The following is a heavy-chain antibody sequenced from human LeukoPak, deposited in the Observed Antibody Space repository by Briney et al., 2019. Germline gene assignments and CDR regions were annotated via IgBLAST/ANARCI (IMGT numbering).Heavy chain of an antibody. CDR1: GCTFSNAC. CDR2: MKSKTDGGTT. V-gene: IGHV3-15*01. Sequence: PGGTLRLSCAASGCTFSNACMSWVRQAPGNGQGRVCRMKSKTDGGTTDYAAPVKGRFTISRDDSKNTLYLQMNSLKTEDTAVYYCTTDIIVVVPAAIEDAFDIWGQGTMVTVSS. D-gene: IGHD2-2*02. J-gene: IGHJ3*02. CDR3: TTDIIVVVPAAIEDAFDI.